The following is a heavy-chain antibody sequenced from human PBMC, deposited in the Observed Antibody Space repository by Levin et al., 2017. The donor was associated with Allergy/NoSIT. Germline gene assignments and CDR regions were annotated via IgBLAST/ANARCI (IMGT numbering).Heavy chain of an antibody. CDR1: GFTFSSYS. D-gene: IGHD6-13*01. Sequence: GGSLRLSCAASGFTFSSYSMNWVRQAPGKGLEWVSYISSSSSTIYYADSVKGRFTISRDNAKNSLYLQMNSLRAEDTAVYYCARDWYSSSWFSYGMDVWGQGTTVTVSS. CDR3: ARDWYSSSWFSYGMDV. V-gene: IGHV3-48*01. CDR2: ISSSSSTI. J-gene: IGHJ6*02.